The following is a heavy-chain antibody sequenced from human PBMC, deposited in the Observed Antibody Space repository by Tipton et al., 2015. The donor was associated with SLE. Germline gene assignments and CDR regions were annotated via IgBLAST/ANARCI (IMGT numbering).Heavy chain of an antibody. V-gene: IGHV4-59*12. Sequence: TLSLTCTVSGGSISSYYWSWIRQPPGKGLEWIGYIYYSGGTYYNASLKSRVTISVDTSKNQFSLKLSSVTAADTAVYYCARNLEGYFDYWGQGTLVTVSS. J-gene: IGHJ4*02. CDR3: ARNLEGYFDY. CDR1: GGSISSYY. D-gene: IGHD5-24*01. CDR2: IYYSGGT.